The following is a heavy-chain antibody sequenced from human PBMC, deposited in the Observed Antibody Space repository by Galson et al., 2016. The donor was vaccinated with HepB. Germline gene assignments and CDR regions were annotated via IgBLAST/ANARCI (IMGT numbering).Heavy chain of an antibody. V-gene: IGHV3-11*01. Sequence: SLRLSCAVSGFTFTDYYMSWIRQAPGKGLEWVSYISSSGGTVYYADSVKGRFTISRDNKAVYLHMNRLRVEDSAVYYCAKDQISGAPDFFDYWGQGTLVTVSS. CDR2: ISSSGGTV. D-gene: IGHD3-10*01. CDR1: GFTFTDYY. CDR3: AKDQISGAPDFFDY. J-gene: IGHJ4*02.